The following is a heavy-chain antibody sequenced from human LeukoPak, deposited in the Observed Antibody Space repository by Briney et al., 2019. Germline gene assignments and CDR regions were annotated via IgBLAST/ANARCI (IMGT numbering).Heavy chain of an antibody. Sequence: SETLSLTCTVSGGSISSSSSYWGWIRQPPGMGLEWIGSIYYSGSTYYNPSLKSRVTISVDTSKNQFSLKVSSVAAADTAVYYCARRGIWDLQIGNWFDPWGQGTLVTVSS. CDR3: ARRGIWDLQIGNWFDP. D-gene: IGHD3-16*01. CDR2: IYYSGST. V-gene: IGHV4-39*01. CDR1: GGSISSSSSY. J-gene: IGHJ5*02.